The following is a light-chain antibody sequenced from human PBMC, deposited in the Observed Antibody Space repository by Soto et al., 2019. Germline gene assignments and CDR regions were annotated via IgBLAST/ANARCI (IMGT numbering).Light chain of an antibody. CDR2: KAS. V-gene: IGKV1-5*03. J-gene: IGKJ5*01. CDR1: QTISSW. CDR3: QQHNSFSIT. Sequence: DIQMTQSPSTLSGSVGDRVTITCRASQTISSWLAWYQQKPGRAPKLLISKASSLESGVPSRFSGSGSGTEFTLTINSLQADDFATYYCQQHNSFSITFGQGTLLEI.